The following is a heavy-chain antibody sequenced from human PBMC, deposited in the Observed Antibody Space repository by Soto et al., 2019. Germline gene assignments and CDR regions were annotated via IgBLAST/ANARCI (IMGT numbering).Heavy chain of an antibody. CDR1: GDSINNKNW. J-gene: IGHJ5*02. V-gene: IGHV4-4*02. CDR2: IYHTGRS. Sequence: QVQLQESGPGLVKPSGTLSLTCSVSGDSINNKNWWTWLRQPPGKRLEWIGDIYHTGRSSYNPSLTSRVTMSVDKSKNQFSLKLTSVTAADTAVYYCARVEVPESSSWHPYDPWGQGTLVTVSS. D-gene: IGHD6-13*01. CDR3: ARVEVPESSSWHPYDP.